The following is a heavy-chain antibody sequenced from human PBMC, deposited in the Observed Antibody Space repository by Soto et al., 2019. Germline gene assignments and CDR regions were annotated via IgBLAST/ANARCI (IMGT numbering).Heavy chain of an antibody. CDR3: AKDLEVLGYCSGGSCLNYYYYYMDV. Sequence: GGSLRLSCAASGFTFSSYGMHWVRQAPGKGLEWVAVISYDGSNKYYADSVKGRFTISRDNSKNTLYLQMNSLRAEDTAVYYCAKDLEVLGYCSGGSCLNYYYYYMDVWGKGTTVTSP. CDR1: GFTFSSYG. J-gene: IGHJ6*03. D-gene: IGHD2-15*01. CDR2: ISYDGSNK. V-gene: IGHV3-30*18.